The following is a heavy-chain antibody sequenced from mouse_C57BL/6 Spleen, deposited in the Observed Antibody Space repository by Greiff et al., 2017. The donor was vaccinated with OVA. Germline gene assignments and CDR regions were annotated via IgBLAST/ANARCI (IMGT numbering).Heavy chain of an antibody. J-gene: IGHJ2*01. Sequence: VQLQQPGAELVRPGSSVKLSCKASGYTFTSYWMDWVKQRPGQGLEWIGNIYPSDSETHYNQKFKDKATLTVDKSSSTAYMQLSSLTSEDSAVYYCARSNYYGSSYGYFDYWGQGTTLTVSS. V-gene: IGHV1-61*01. CDR1: GYTFTSYW. D-gene: IGHD1-1*01. CDR2: IYPSDSET. CDR3: ARSNYYGSSYGYFDY.